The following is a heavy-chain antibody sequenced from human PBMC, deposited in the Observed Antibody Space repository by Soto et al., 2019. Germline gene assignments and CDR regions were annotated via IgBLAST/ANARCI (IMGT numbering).Heavy chain of an antibody. CDR2: IYHSGST. CDR1: GGSISSSNW. V-gene: IGHV4-4*02. Sequence: SETLSLTCTVSGGSISSSNWWSWVRQPPGKGLEWIGEIYHSGSTNYNPSLKSRVTISVDKSKNQFSLKLSSVTAADTAVYYCARVSGSYYYGMDVWGQGTTVTAP. CDR3: ARVSGSYYYGMDV. J-gene: IGHJ6*02. D-gene: IGHD1-26*01.